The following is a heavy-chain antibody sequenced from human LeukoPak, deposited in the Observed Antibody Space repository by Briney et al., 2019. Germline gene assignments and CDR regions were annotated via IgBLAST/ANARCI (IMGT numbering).Heavy chain of an antibody. CDR2: ISTCGVTT. D-gene: IGHD2-2*01. J-gene: IGHJ4*02. CDR1: GFTFSIYA. Sequence: PGGSLRLSCGVSGFTFSIYAMSWVRQAPGRGLEWVSGISTCGVTTHYADSVKGRFTFSRDNSKNTLYLQMNSLRAEDTAVYYCAREPAAGITSCYLPYWGQGTLVTVSS. V-gene: IGHV3-23*01. CDR3: AREPAAGITSCYLPY.